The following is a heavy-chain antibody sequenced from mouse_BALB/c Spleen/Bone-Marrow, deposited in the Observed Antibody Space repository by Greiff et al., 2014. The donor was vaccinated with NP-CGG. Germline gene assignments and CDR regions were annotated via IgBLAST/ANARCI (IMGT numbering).Heavy chain of an antibody. Sequence: EVQLVESGAEIVKPGASVKSSCTTSGFNIEDSYIYWMKQRPEQGLEWIGRIDPANGNTKYDPKFQGKATITVDTSSATAYLQLSSLTSEDTAVYYCASNYGSSLDYWGQGTTLTVPS. CDR2: IDPANGNT. D-gene: IGHD1-1*01. CDR3: ASNYGSSLDY. V-gene: IGHV14-3*02. CDR1: GFNIEDSY. J-gene: IGHJ2*01.